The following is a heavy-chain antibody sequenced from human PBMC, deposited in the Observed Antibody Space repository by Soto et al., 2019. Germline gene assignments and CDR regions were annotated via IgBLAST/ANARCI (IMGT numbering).Heavy chain of an antibody. D-gene: IGHD5-18*01. Sequence: EVQLVESGGGLVQPGGSLRLSCAASGFTFSSYSMNWVRQAPGKGLEWVSSISSSSSYINYADSVKGRFTISGDNAKNTLYLQLNSLIAEDTAVYYCARDQPGYSYGYGLGYWGQGTLVTVSS. J-gene: IGHJ4*02. V-gene: IGHV3-21*01. CDR1: GFTFSSYS. CDR2: ISSSSSYI. CDR3: ARDQPGYSYGYGLGY.